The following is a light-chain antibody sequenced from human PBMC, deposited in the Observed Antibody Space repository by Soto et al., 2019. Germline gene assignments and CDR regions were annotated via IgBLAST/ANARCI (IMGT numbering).Light chain of an antibody. V-gene: IGKV3-11*01. J-gene: IGKJ5*01. Sequence: EIVLTQYPATRSLSPGERATLSCRASQSVSSYLAWYQQKPGQAPRLLIYDASNRATGIPARFSGSGSGTDFTLTISSLEPEDFAVYYCQQRSNWPRSITFGQGTRLEIK. CDR3: QQRSNWPRSIT. CDR1: QSVSSY. CDR2: DAS.